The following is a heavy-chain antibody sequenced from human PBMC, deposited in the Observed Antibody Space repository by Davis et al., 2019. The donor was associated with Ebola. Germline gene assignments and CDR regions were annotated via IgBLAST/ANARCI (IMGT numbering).Heavy chain of an antibody. CDR2: IRSKANSYAT. J-gene: IGHJ5*02. Sequence: GESLKISCAASGFTFSGSAMHWVRQASGKGLEWVGRIRSKANSYATAYAASVKGRFTISRDDSKNTAYLQMNSLKTEDTAVYYCARGEVRFLEWLTWWFDPWGQGTLVTVSS. CDR3: ARGEVRFLEWLTWWFDP. V-gene: IGHV3-73*01. D-gene: IGHD3-3*01. CDR1: GFTFSGSA.